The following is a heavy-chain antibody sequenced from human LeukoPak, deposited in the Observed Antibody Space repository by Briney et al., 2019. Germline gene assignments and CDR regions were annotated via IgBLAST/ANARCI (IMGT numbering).Heavy chain of an antibody. CDR3: ARAGYTLSAFHSDF. CDR2: SYTTGRT. J-gene: IGHJ4*02. Sequence: SETLSVTCDVSGVSISSYWWSWVRKPAGKGLEWIGRSYTTGRTNYSPSFQSRVTMSIDMSKNHFSLTLRSVTAADTAVYYCARAGYTLSAFHSDFWGQGAPVTVSS. D-gene: IGHD5-24*01. V-gene: IGHV4-4*07. CDR1: GVSISSYW.